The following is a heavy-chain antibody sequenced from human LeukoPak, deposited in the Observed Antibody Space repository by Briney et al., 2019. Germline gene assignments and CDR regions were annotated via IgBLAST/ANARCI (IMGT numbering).Heavy chain of an antibody. V-gene: IGHV1-69*04. CDR2: IIPILVIA. D-gene: IGHD7-27*01. J-gene: IGHJ4*02. CDR3: ARDSDLGHIDY. CDR1: GGTFSSYS. Sequence: SVKVSCKASGGTFSSYSISWVRQAPGQGLEWMGRIIPILVIANYAQKFQGRVTINADKSTSTAYMELSRLRSEDTAVYYCARDSDLGHIDYWGQGTLVTVSS.